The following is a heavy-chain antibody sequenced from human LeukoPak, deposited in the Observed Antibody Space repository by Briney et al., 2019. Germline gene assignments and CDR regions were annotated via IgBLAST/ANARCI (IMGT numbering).Heavy chain of an antibody. CDR2: IYYSGST. CDR3: AKADYVWGSYRS. J-gene: IGHJ4*02. CDR1: GGSISSHY. V-gene: IGHV4-59*11. Sequence: PSETLSLTCTVSGGSISSHYWSWIRQPPGKGLEWIGYIYYSGSTNYNPSLKSRVTISVDTSKNQFSLKLSSVTAADTAVYYCAKADYVWGSYRSWGQGTLVTVSS. D-gene: IGHD3-16*02.